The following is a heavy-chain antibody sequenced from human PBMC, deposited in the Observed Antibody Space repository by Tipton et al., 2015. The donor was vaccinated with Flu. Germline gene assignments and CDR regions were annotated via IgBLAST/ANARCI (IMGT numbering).Heavy chain of an antibody. V-gene: IGHV3-11*04. J-gene: IGHJ4*02. CDR1: GFTFSDHY. CDR2: ITRSDSSI. D-gene: IGHD5-24*01. Sequence: SLRLSCAASGFTFSDHYMSWIRQAPGKGLEWVSYITRSDSSIYYADSVKGRFTISRDNAKNSLYLQMNSLRGADTAVYYCASAVTRDGYNSFDFWGQGTLDTVSS. CDR3: ASAVTRDGYNSFDF.